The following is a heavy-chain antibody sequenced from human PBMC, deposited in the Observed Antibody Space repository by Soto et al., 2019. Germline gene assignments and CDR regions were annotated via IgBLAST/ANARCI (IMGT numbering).Heavy chain of an antibody. CDR1: GFSLSTSGVG. D-gene: IGHD3-9*01. J-gene: IGHJ4*02. Sequence: VSGPTLVNPTQTLTLTCTFSGFSLSTSGVGVGWIRQPPGKALEWLALIYWNDDKRYSPSLKSRLTITKDTSKNQVVLTMTNMDPVDTATYYCARNRPNYDILTGYYSPPTFDYWGQGTLVTVSS. CDR2: IYWNDDK. V-gene: IGHV2-5*01. CDR3: ARNRPNYDILTGYYSPPTFDY.